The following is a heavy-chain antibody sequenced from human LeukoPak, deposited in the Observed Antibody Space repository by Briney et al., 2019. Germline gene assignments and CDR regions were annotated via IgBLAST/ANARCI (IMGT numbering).Heavy chain of an antibody. Sequence: SETLSLTCTVSGGSISSYYWSWIRQPPGKGLEWIGYISYSGSTNYNPSLKSRVTISVDTSRNQFSLKLSSVTAADTAVYYCARGRLGGSGSYYNVLDYWGQGTLVTVSS. J-gene: IGHJ4*02. D-gene: IGHD3-10*01. CDR2: ISYSGST. CDR1: GGSISSYY. CDR3: ARGRLGGSGSYYNVLDY. V-gene: IGHV4-59*01.